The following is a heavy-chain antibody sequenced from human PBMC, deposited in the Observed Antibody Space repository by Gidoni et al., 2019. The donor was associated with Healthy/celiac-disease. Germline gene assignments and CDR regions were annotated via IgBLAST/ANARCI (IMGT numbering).Heavy chain of an antibody. CDR3: AKDATYVRYFDSYFDY. CDR1: GFTFSSSG. Sequence: QVQLVESGGGVVQPGGSLRLSCAESGFTFSSSGMHWVRQAPGKGREWVAFIRYDGSNKYYADSVKGRFTISRDNSKNTLYLQMNSLRAEDTAVYYCAKDATYVRYFDSYFDYWGQGTLVTVSS. V-gene: IGHV3-30*02. CDR2: IRYDGSNK. D-gene: IGHD3-9*01. J-gene: IGHJ4*02.